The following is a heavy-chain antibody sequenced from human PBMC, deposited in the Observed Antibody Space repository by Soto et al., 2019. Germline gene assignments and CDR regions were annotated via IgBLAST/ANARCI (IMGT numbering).Heavy chain of an antibody. J-gene: IGHJ4*02. CDR1: GFTFSSYA. D-gene: IGHD3-10*01. Sequence: GGSLRLSCAASGFTFSSYAMSWVRQAPGKGLEWVSAISGSGGSTYYADSVKGRFTISRDNSKNTLYLQMNSLRADDTAVYYCAKAGLLWFGELLFFDYWGQGTLVTVSS. V-gene: IGHV3-23*01. CDR3: AKAGLLWFGELLFFDY. CDR2: ISGSGGST.